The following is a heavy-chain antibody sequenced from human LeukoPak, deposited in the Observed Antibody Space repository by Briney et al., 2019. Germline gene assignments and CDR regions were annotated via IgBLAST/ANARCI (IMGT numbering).Heavy chain of an antibody. CDR1: GFTVSSNY. D-gene: IGHD5-18*01. V-gene: IGHV3-66*01. CDR2: IYSCGST. J-gene: IGHJ4*02. CDR3: ARVGGYSYGYFRYFDY. Sequence: GGSLRLSCAASGFTVSSNYMSWVRQAPGKGLEWVSVIYSCGSTYYADSVKGRFTISRDNSKNTLYLQMNSLRAEDTAVYYCARVGGYSYGYFRYFDYWGQGTLVTVSS.